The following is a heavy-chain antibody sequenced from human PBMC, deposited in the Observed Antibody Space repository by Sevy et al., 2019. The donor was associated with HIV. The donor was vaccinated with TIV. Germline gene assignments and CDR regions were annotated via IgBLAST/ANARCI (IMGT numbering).Heavy chain of an antibody. CDR1: GGSFSGYY. V-gene: IGHV4-34*01. J-gene: IGHJ6*02. CDR2: INHSGST. Sequence: SETLSLTCAVYGGSFSGYYWSWIRQPPGKGLEWIGEINHSGSTNYNPSLKSRVTISVDTSKNQFSLKLSSVTAADTAVYYCARDPEFGYSYGTYYYYGMDVWGQGTTVTVSS. CDR3: ARDPEFGYSYGTYYYYGMDV. D-gene: IGHD5-18*01.